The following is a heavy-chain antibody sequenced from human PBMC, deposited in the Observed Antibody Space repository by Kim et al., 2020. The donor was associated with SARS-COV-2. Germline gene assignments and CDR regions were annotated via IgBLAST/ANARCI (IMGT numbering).Heavy chain of an antibody. CDR3: ARGGPYYYGSGSYNWFDP. Sequence: GGSLRLSCAASGFTVSSNYMSWVRQAPGKGLEWGSVIYSGGSTYYADSVKGRFTISRDNSKNTLYLQMNSLRAEDTAVYYCARGGPYYYGSGSYNWFDPWGQGTLVTDSS. CDR1: GFTVSSNY. V-gene: IGHV3-53*01. J-gene: IGHJ5*02. D-gene: IGHD3-10*01. CDR2: IYSGGST.